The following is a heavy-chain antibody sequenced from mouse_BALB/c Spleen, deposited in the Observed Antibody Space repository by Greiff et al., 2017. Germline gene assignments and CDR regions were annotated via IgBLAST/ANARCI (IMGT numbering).Heavy chain of an antibody. V-gene: IGHV1-9*01. D-gene: IGHD2-2*01. Sequence: VKLMESGAELMKPGASVKISCKATGYTFSSYWIEWVKQRPGHGLEWIGEILPGSGSTNYNEKFKGKATFTADTSSNTAYMQLSSLTSEDSAVYYCAQIWLLGGFDYWGQGTTLTVSS. CDR1: GYTFSSYW. J-gene: IGHJ2*01. CDR3: AQIWLLGGFDY. CDR2: ILPGSGST.